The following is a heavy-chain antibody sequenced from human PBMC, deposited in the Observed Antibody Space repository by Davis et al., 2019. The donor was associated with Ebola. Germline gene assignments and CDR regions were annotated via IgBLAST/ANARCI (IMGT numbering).Heavy chain of an antibody. CDR1: GFTFSSYA. CDR2: ISYDGSNK. J-gene: IGHJ4*02. CDR3: ARARVPAAIELFDY. D-gene: IGHD2-2*02. Sequence: PGGSLRLSCAASGFTFSSYAMHWVRQAPGKGLEWVAVISYDGSNKYYADSVKGRFTISRDNSKNTLYLQMNSLRAEDTAVYYCARARVPAAIELFDYWGQGTLVTVSS. V-gene: IGHV3-30-3*01.